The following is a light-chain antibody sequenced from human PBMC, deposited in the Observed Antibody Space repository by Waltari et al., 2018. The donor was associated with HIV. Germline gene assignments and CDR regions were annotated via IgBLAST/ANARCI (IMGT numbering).Light chain of an antibody. Sequence: QSALTQPPSASGSLGPSVTISCTGSSSAIGAHDFVSWFQQPPHSAPKLLLYEVTRRPATVSDRFSGSRSGNTAFLTVAGLQPDDEATYFCSSYGDSLKVLFGGGTNVTVL. V-gene: IGLV2-8*01. CDR1: SSAIGAHDF. J-gene: IGLJ2*01. CDR2: EVT. CDR3: SSYGDSLKVL.